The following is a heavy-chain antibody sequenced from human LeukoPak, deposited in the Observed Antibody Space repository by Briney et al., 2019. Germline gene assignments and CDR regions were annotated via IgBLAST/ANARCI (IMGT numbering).Heavy chain of an antibody. V-gene: IGHV3-23*01. CDR2: ISDSGGGT. D-gene: IGHD5-12*01. J-gene: IGHJ4*02. Sequence: GGSLRLSCAVSGFTFSTYAMSWVRQAPGKGLEWVSGISDSGGGTYYADSVKGRFTISRDNSKNTLYLQMNSLRAEDTAVYYCASLRGYSDSDYWGQGTLVTVSS. CDR3: ASLRGYSDSDY. CDR1: GFTFSTYA.